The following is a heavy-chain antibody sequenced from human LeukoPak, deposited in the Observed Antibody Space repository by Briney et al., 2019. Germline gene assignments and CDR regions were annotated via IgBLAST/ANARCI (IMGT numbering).Heavy chain of an antibody. V-gene: IGHV1-46*01. CDR2: INPSDSRT. D-gene: IGHD3-9*01. Sequence: ASVKVSCKASGYTFISYYMHWVRQAPGQGLEWMGIINPSDSRTTYAQKFQGRVTMTRDMSTTTVYMELSSLRSEDTAVYYCARPRYDILTGPSYYYFDYWGQGTLVTVSS. CDR3: ARPRYDILTGPSYYYFDY. CDR1: GYTFISYY. J-gene: IGHJ4*02.